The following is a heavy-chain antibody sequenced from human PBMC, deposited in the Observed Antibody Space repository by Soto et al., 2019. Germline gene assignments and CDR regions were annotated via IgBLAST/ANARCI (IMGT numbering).Heavy chain of an antibody. CDR2: INAGNGNT. V-gene: IGHV1-3*01. CDR3: AGEDHSDDSSGFDY. Sequence: QVQLVQSGAEVKKPGASVKVSCKAAGYTFTSYAMHWVRQAPGQRLEWMGWINAGNGNTKYSQKFQGRVTITRATSASTAYMGLSSRRSDDTAVYDCAGEDHSDDSSGFDYWGQGALVTVSS. CDR1: GYTFTSYA. J-gene: IGHJ4*02. D-gene: IGHD3-22*01.